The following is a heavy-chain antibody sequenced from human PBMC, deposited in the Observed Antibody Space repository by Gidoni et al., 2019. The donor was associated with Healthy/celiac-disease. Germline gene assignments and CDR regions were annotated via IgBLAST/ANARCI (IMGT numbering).Heavy chain of an antibody. Sequence: EVQLVASGGGLVKPGGSLRLSCAASGFTFSNAWRCWGRQAPGKGLEWVGRIKSKTDGGTTDYAAPVKGRFTISRDDSKNTLYLQMNSLKTEDTAVYYCLTVDASSGYKNDAFDIWGQGTMVTVSS. CDR1: GFTFSNAW. J-gene: IGHJ3*02. CDR2: IKSKTDGGTT. V-gene: IGHV3-15*01. D-gene: IGHD3-22*01. CDR3: LTVDASSGYKNDAFDI.